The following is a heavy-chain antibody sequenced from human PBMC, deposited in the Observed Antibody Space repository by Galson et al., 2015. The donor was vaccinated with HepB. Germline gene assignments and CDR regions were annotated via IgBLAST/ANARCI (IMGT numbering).Heavy chain of an antibody. D-gene: IGHD6-19*01. J-gene: IGHJ6*02. CDR2: IWYDGSKK. V-gene: IGHV3-33*01. Sequence: SLRLSCAASGFKFSGYGMHWVRQAPGEGLEWVAVIWYDGSKKYYADSVKGRFTISRDNSKNTLYLQIDSLRAGDRAVYYCARGRRTVEAGTYYYHAMDVWGQGTTVTVSS. CDR3: ARGRRTVEAGTYYYHAMDV. CDR1: GFKFSGYG.